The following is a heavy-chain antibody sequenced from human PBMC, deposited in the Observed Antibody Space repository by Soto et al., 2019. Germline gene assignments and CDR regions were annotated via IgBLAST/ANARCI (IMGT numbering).Heavy chain of an antibody. D-gene: IGHD2-15*01. CDR3: ARVRYCSGGSCYPRFDP. J-gene: IGHJ5*02. Sequence: QVQLQESGPGLVKPSQTLSLTCTVSGGSISSGGYYWSWIRQHPGKGLEWIGYIYYSGSTYYNPSLKSRVTISVDTSKNQFSLKLSSVTAANTAVYYCARVRYCSGGSCYPRFDPWGQGTLVTVSS. CDR2: IYYSGST. V-gene: IGHV4-31*03. CDR1: GGSISSGGYY.